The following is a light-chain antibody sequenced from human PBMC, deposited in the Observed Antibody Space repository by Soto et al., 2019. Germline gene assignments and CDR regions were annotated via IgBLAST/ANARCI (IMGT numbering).Light chain of an antibody. J-gene: IGLJ2*01. CDR3: SSYTSSSNLE. V-gene: IGLV2-14*01. Sequence: QPVLTQPASVSGSPGQSITISCTGTSSDVGGYNSVSWYQQHPGKAPKLMIYDVSNRPSGVSNRFSGSKSGNTASLTISGLQAEDEADYYCSSYTSSSNLEFGGGTKLTVL. CDR1: SSDVGGYNS. CDR2: DVS.